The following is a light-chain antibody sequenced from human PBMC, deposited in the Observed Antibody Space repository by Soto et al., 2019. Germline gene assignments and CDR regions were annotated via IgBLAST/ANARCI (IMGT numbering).Light chain of an antibody. V-gene: IGKV3D-15*01. J-gene: IGKJ5*01. Sequence: EIVMTQSPATLSVSPGDRATLSCRAGQPLNNNVAWYQHKPGQAPRLLIYGASSRATGIPDRFSGSGSGTDFTLTISSLQSEDFAVYYCQQYNNWPRTFGQGTRLEIK. CDR2: GAS. CDR1: QPLNNN. CDR3: QQYNNWPRT.